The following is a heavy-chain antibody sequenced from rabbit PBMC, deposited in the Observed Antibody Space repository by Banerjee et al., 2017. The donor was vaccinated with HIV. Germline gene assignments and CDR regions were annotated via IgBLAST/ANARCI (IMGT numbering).Heavy chain of an antibody. V-gene: IGHV1S40*01. CDR2: IYSGDGNT. CDR1: GIDFSSYY. J-gene: IGHJ4*01. D-gene: IGHD2-1*01. Sequence: QSLEESGGGLVKPGGTLTLTCKASGIDFSSYYMCWVRQAPGKGLEWIACIYSGDGNTYYANWAKGRFTISKTSSTTVTLQMTSLTAADTATYFCARGGDYGGDGLPLWGPGTLVTVS. CDR3: ARGGDYGGDGLPL.